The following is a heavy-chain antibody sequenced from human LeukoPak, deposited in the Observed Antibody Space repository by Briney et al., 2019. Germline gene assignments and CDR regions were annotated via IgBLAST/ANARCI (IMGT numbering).Heavy chain of an antibody. CDR2: MNPNSGNT. J-gene: IGHJ4*02. V-gene: IGHV1-8*01. D-gene: IGHD3-9*01. CDR3: ARAELRYFDWPPGDY. Sequence: TSVKVSCKASGYTFTDYDINWVRQATGQGLEWMGWMNPNSGNTGYTQKFQGRVTMTRNTSISTAYMELSSLRSEDTAVYYCARAELRYFDWPPGDYWGQGTLVTVSS. CDR1: GYTFTDYD.